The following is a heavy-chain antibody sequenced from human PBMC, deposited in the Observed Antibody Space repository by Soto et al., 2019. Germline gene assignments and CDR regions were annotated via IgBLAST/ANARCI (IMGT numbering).Heavy chain of an antibody. J-gene: IGHJ4*02. D-gene: IGHD6-13*01. CDR2: INHSGST. CDR1: GGSFSGYY. Sequence: QVQLQQWGAGLLKPSETLSLTCAVYGGSFSGYYWSWIRQPPGKGLEWIGKINHSGSTNYNPSLKSRVTLSVDTSKNQFSLKLSSVTAADTAVYYCARGLWRSREEFEYWGQGTLVTVSS. V-gene: IGHV4-34*01. CDR3: ARGLWRSREEFEY.